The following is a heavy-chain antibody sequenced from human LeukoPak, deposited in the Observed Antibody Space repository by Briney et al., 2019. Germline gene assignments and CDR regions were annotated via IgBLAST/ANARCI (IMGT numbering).Heavy chain of an antibody. CDR3: AMSRNNWFVY. Sequence: GGSLRLSCAASGFTFSDYEMNWIRQAPGKGLGWISYISNSGSTKYYADSVKGRFTISRDNSKNTVYLQMKSLRAEDTAVYYCAMSRNNWFVYWGQGTPVIVSS. CDR2: ISNSGSTK. V-gene: IGHV3-48*03. J-gene: IGHJ5*01. CDR1: GFTFSDYE. D-gene: IGHD5/OR15-5a*01.